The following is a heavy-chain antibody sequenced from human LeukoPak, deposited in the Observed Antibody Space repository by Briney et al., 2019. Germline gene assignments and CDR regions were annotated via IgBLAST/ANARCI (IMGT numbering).Heavy chain of an antibody. CDR3: ARAIGTIVGATMSSSPMRD. CDR1: GYTFTSYY. J-gene: IGHJ4*02. CDR2: INPSGGST. Sequence: ASVKVSCKASGYTFTSYYMHWVRQAPGQGLEWMGIINPSGGSTSYAQKFQGRVTMTRDTSTSTVYMELSSLRSEDTAVYYCARAIGTIVGATMSSSPMRDWGQGTLVTVSS. D-gene: IGHD1-26*01. V-gene: IGHV1-46*01.